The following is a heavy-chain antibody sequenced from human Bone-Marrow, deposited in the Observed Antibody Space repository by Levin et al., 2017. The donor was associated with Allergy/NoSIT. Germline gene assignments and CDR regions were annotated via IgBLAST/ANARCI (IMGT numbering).Heavy chain of an antibody. J-gene: IGHJ4*02. CDR3: VKTGDSSGNYWGRKGLGY. CDR2: ISGSGSNT. Sequence: GGSLRLSCAASGFTFSTYAMSWVRQAPGKGLDWVSGISGSGSNTYYADSAKGRFTISRDNSKSTLYLQMNSLRTEDTPVYYCVKTGDSSGNYWGRKGLGYWGQGTLVTVSS. V-gene: IGHV3-23*01. D-gene: IGHD3-22*01. CDR1: GFTFSTYA.